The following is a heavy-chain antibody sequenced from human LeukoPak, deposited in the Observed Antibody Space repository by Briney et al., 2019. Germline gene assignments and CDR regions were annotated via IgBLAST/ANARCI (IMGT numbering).Heavy chain of an antibody. Sequence: SETLSLTCTVSGGSSSSYYWTWIRQPPGKGLEWIGYVYYSGSTNYNPSLKSRVTISTDTSKNQFSLKLSSVTAADTAVYYCARSKWGYAFDIWGQGTMVTVSP. CDR2: VYYSGST. D-gene: IGHD7-27*01. J-gene: IGHJ3*02. CDR3: ARSKWGYAFDI. V-gene: IGHV4-59*01. CDR1: GGSSSSYY.